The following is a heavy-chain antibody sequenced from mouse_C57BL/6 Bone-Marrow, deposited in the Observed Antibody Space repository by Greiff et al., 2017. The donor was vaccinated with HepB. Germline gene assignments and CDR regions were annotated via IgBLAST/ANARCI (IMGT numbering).Heavy chain of an antibody. CDR1: GFSFTSYG. V-gene: IGHV2-2*01. Sequence: VQGVESGPGLVQPSQCLSITCTVSGFSFTSYGVHWVRQSPGKGLEWLGVFWSGGSTDDNAAFISRLSISKDNSKSQNFFKMNSLQADDTDIYYCDRRWFAYWGQGTLVTVSA. J-gene: IGHJ3*01. CDR2: FWSGGST. CDR3: DRRWFAY.